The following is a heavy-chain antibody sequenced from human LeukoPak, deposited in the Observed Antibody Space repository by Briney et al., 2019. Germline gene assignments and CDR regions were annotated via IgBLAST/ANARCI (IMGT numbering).Heavy chain of an antibody. CDR2: ISSSGSTI. Sequence: GGSLRLSCAASGFTFSSYEMNWVRQAPGKGLEWVSYISSSGSTIYYADSVKGRFTISRDNAKNSLFLQMDSLRAEDTAVYYCARDNDFGPDYWGQGTLVTVSS. J-gene: IGHJ4*02. D-gene: IGHD3-3*01. CDR3: ARDNDFGPDY. CDR1: GFTFSSYE. V-gene: IGHV3-48*03.